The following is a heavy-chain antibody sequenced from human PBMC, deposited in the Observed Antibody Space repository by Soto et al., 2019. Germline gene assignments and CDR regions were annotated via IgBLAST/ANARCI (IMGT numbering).Heavy chain of an antibody. J-gene: IGHJ6*02. V-gene: IGHV4-30-2*01. CDR2: IYQTGRT. CDR1: GGSISTSGYS. Sequence: QLQLQESGSGLVQPSQTLSLTCTASGGSISTSGYSWTWIRQPPGGGLEWIGSIYQTGRTYVIPSLMRRVTMTLDKSKNQFSLNLSSVTAADTALYYCAREMTIFGVAPGGGVDVWGQGTTVTVSS. D-gene: IGHD3-3*01. CDR3: AREMTIFGVAPGGGVDV.